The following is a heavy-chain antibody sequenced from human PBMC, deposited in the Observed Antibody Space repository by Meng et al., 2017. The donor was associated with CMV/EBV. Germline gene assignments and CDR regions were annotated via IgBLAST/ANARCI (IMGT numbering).Heavy chain of an antibody. CDR1: GFSPGNSGVG. J-gene: IGHJ5*02. Sequence: PLQALDLPLVNPTQTLTLPVPFSGFSPGNSGVGVGWIRQPPGKALEWLALIYWDDDKRYNPSLKSRLTITKDTSKNQVVLTMTNMDPVDTATYYCAHRGRIAAAGTDWFDPWGQGTLVTVSS. CDR3: AHRGRIAAAGTDWFDP. D-gene: IGHD6-13*01. V-gene: IGHV2-5*02. CDR2: IYWDDDK.